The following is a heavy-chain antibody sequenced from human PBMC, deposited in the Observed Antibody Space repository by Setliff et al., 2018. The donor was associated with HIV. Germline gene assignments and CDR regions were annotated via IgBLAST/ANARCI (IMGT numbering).Heavy chain of an antibody. CDR3: ARRGRFTGGYSYGSDYFEY. CDR2: INAGNGNT. D-gene: IGHD5-18*01. V-gene: IGHV1-3*01. Sequence: ASVKVSCKASGDTFNSHAISWVRQAPGQGLEWMGGINAGNGNTKNSQKFQGRLTITRDTSASTTYMELSSLRSGDTAMYHCARRGRFTGGYSYGSDYFEYWGQGTLVTVSS. J-gene: IGHJ4*02. CDR1: GDTFNSHA.